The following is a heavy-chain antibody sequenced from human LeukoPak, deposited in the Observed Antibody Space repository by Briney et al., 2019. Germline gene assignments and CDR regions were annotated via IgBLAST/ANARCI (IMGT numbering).Heavy chain of an antibody. D-gene: IGHD3-10*01. J-gene: IGHJ4*02. CDR1: GFPFRSYW. CDR3: ARTYGSGSFDY. CDR2: IKEDGSET. V-gene: IGHV3-7*05. Sequence: PGGSLRLSCAASGFPFRSYWISWVRQAPGRGLEWVANIKEDGSETFYVDFVKGRFTIARDTAKTSLFLQMNSLRADDTAVYYCARTYGSGSFDYWGQGALVTVSS.